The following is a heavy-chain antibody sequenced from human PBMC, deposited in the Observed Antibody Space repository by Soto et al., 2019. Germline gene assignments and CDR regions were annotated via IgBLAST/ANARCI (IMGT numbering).Heavy chain of an antibody. CDR3: ATDFYGSGSEPPFDY. Sequence: QVQLVESGGGVVQPGTSLGLSCAASGFTFSSYGMHWVRQAPGKGLEWVAVIWYDGSNKYYADSLKGRFTISRDNSKNTLYLQMSNLRADDTAVYYCATDFYGSGSEPPFDYWGQGTLVTVSS. D-gene: IGHD3-10*01. V-gene: IGHV3-33*01. CDR1: GFTFSSYG. J-gene: IGHJ4*02. CDR2: IWYDGSNK.